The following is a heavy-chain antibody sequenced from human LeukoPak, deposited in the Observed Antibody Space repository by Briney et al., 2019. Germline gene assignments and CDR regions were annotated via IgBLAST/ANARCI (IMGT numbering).Heavy chain of an antibody. V-gene: IGHV3-23*01. J-gene: IGHJ2*01. CDR2: ISGSGGST. Sequence: GGSLRLSCAASEFTFSSYAMSWVRQAPGKGLEWVSAISGSGGSTYYADSVKGRFTISRDNSKNTLYLQMNSLRAEDTAVYYCAKVGYCSSTSCYPYWYFDLWGRGTLVTVSS. D-gene: IGHD2-2*01. CDR3: AKVGYCSSTSCYPYWYFDL. CDR1: EFTFSSYA.